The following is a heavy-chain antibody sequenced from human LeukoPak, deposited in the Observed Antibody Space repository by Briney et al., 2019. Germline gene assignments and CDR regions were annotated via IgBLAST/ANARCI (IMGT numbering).Heavy chain of an antibody. CDR1: GGSFSGYY. J-gene: IGHJ6*02. CDR2: INHSGST. D-gene: IGHD3-10*01. CDR3: ARAGVDVLLWFGESPAFYYYYGMYV. Sequence: SETLSLTCAVYGGSFSGYYWSWIRQPPGKGLEWIGEINHSGSTNYNPSLKSRVTISVDTSKNQFSLTLSSWTAADTAVYYCARAGVDVLLWFGESPAFYYYYGMYVWGQGTTVTVSS. V-gene: IGHV4-34*01.